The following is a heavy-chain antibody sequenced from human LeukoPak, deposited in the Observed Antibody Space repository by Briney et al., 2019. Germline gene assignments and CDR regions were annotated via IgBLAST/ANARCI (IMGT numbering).Heavy chain of an antibody. CDR3: ARENGAAMVSWFDP. D-gene: IGHD5-18*01. CDR1: GGSFSGYY. Sequence: SETLSLTCAVYGGSFSGYYWSWIRQPPGKGLEWIGEINHSGSTNYNPSLKSRVTISVDTSKNQFSLKLSSVTAADTAVYYCARENGAAMVSWFDPWGQGTLVTVSS. V-gene: IGHV4-34*01. J-gene: IGHJ5*02. CDR2: INHSGST.